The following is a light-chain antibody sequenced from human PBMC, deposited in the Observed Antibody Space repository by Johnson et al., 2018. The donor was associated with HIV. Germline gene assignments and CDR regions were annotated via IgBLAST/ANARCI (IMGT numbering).Light chain of an antibody. Sequence: QAVLTQPPSVSAAPGQKVTISCSGSSSNIGNNYVSWYQQLPGTAPKLLIYDNNKRPSGIPDRFSGSKSGTSATLGITGLPTGDEADYYCGTWDNSLSAHVCGTGTKGTVL. CDR3: GTWDNSLSAHV. J-gene: IGLJ1*01. CDR2: DNN. V-gene: IGLV1-51*01. CDR1: SSNIGNNY.